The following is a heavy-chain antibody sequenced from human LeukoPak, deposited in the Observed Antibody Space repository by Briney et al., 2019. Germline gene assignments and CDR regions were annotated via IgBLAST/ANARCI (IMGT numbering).Heavy chain of an antibody. CDR1: ADSINIYY. Sequence: PSETLSLTCTISADSINIYYWTWIRQPAGKGLEWIGRVYPSGNTNYNPSRKSRVTMSVDTSKNQFSLRLTSVTAADTAVYYCARNPTLARFDPWGQGTLVTVSS. J-gene: IGHJ5*02. V-gene: IGHV4-4*07. CDR2: VYPSGNT. CDR3: ARNPTLARFDP.